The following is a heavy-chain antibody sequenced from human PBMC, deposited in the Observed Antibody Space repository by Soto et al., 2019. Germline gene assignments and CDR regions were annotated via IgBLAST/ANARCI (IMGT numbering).Heavy chain of an antibody. J-gene: IGHJ4*02. Sequence: EVQLLESGGGLVQPGGSLRLSCAASGFTFSSYAMRWVRQAPVKGLEWVSAISGSGGSTYYADSVKGRFTISGDNFKNTLYLQMNSLRAEDTAVYYCARRGSGSYYDYWGQGTLVTVSS. CDR1: GFTFSSYA. CDR2: ISGSGGST. V-gene: IGHV3-23*01. CDR3: ARRGSGSYYDY. D-gene: IGHD1-26*01.